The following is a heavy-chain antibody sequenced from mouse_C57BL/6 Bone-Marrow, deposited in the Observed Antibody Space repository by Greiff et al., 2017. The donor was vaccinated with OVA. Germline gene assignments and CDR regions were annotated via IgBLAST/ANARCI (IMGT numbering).Heavy chain of an antibody. CDR3: APLLLRFDY. V-gene: IGHV1-59*01. D-gene: IGHD1-1*01. J-gene: IGHJ2*01. CDR2: IDPSDSYT. Sequence: QVQLQQPGAELVRPGTSVKLSCKASGYTFTSYWMHWVKQRPGQGLEWIGVIDPSDSYTNYNQKFKGKATLTVDTSSSTAYMQLSSLTSEDSAVYYCAPLLLRFDYWGQGTTLTVSS. CDR1: GYTFTSYW.